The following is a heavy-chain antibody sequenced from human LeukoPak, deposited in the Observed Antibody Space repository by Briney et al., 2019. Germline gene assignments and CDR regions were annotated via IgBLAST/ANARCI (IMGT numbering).Heavy chain of an antibody. J-gene: IGHJ4*02. CDR2: IIPIFGTA. CDR3: ATSNGYSYGTSN. D-gene: IGHD5-18*01. V-gene: IGHV1-69*01. CDR1: GGTFISYA. Sequence: ASVKVSCKASGGTFISYAISWVRQAPGQGLEWMGGIIPIFGTANYAQKFQGRVTITADESTSTAYMELSSLRSEDTAVYYCATSNGYSYGTSNWGQGTLVTVSS.